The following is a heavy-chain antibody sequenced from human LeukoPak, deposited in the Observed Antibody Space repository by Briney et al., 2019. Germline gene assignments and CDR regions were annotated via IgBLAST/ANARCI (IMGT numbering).Heavy chain of an antibody. CDR2: MNPNSGNT. CDR3: ATTTVTTWGYGFDY. J-gene: IGHJ4*02. V-gene: IGHV1-8*01. D-gene: IGHD4-17*01. CDR1: GYTFTSYD. Sequence: GASVKVSCKASGYTFTSYDINWVRQATGQGLEWMGWMNPNSGNTGYAQKFQGRVTMTRNTSISTAYMELSSLRSEDTAVYYCATTTVTTWGYGFDYWGQGTLVTVSS.